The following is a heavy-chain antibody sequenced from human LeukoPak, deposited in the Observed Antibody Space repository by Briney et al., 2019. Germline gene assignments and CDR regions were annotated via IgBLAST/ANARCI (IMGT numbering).Heavy chain of an antibody. CDR1: GFTFSSYV. J-gene: IGHJ4*02. Sequence: SGRSLRLSCAASGFTFSSYVMHWVRQAPGKGLEWVAGISYDGNNKYYAESVKGRLTISRDNSKNTLYLQMNSLRDEDTAVYYCVKDSSSGSYFDYWGQGTLVTVSS. CDR2: ISYDGNNK. V-gene: IGHV3-30*18. CDR3: VKDSSSGSYFDY. D-gene: IGHD3-10*01.